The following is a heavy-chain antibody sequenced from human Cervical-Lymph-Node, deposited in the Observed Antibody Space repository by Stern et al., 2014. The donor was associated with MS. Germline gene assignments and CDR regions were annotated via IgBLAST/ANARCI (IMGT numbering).Heavy chain of an antibody. J-gene: IGHJ4*02. CDR1: GGTISNYI. CDR3: ARATSDYIWGTYRFLDS. D-gene: IGHD3-16*02. V-gene: IGHV1-69*01. CDR2: ISPMFGIA. Sequence: QVQLVQSGAEVKKPGSSVKVSCKASGGTISNYIIGWVRQAPGQGLEWMGGISPMFGIANYAEKFQDRVTITADESTSTAYMDLSSLRSEDTAVYYCARATSDYIWGTYRFLDSWGQGTLVIVSS.